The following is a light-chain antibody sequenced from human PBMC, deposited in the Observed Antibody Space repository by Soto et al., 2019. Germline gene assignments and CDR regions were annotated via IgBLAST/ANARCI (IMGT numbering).Light chain of an antibody. V-gene: IGLV1-40*01. Sequence: QSVLTQPPSVSGAPGQRVTISCTGSSSNIGAGYDVHWYQQLPGTAPQLLIYGNSKRPSGVPDRFSGATSGTSAALAIAGPNAEDAAHYDCPSHDSSLRVVFGGGTKLTV. CDR2: GNS. CDR3: PSHDSSLRVV. J-gene: IGLJ2*01. CDR1: SSNIGAGYD.